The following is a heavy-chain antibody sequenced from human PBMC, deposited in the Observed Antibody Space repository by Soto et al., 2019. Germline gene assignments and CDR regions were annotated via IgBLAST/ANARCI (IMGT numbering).Heavy chain of an antibody. CDR2: IYYTGTT. V-gene: IGHV4-59*12. J-gene: IGHJ4*02. D-gene: IGHD5-12*01. CDR1: GSPISSYY. CDR3: AAEGGLPRDY. Sequence: SETLSLTCNVSGSPISSYYWSWFRQPPGQGLEWVGYIYYTGTTTYNPSLRSRVAISVDASKSQFSLDLRSVTAADTAVYYCAAEGGLPRDYWGQGTLVTVSS.